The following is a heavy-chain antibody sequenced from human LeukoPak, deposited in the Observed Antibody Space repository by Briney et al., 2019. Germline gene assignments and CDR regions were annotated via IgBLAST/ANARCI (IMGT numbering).Heavy chain of an antibody. V-gene: IGHV3-23*01. J-gene: IGHJ4*02. CDR3: GKEFSSGWFF. CDR1: GFTFSTHA. CDR2: IDSSGDYT. Sequence: GGSLRLSCAASGFTFSTHAMTWVRQAPGKGLEWVSSIDSSGDYTFYADSVKGRFTISRDNSKDTLYLQLSGLRAEDTAIYYCGKEFSSGWFFWGQGALVSVSS. D-gene: IGHD6-13*01.